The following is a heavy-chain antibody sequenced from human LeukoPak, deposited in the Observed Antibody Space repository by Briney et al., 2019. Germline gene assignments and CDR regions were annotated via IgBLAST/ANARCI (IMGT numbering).Heavy chain of an antibody. CDR1: GGSISSGGYY. CDR3: AGGPGGDYFDY. D-gene: IGHD2-21*01. J-gene: IGHJ4*02. Sequence: PSETLSLTCTVSGGSISSGGYYWSWIRQHPGTGLGWIGYIYYSGSTYYNPSLKSRVTISVDTSKNQFSLKLSSVTAADTAVYYCAGGPGGDYFDYWGQGTLVTVSS. CDR2: IYYSGST. V-gene: IGHV4-31*03.